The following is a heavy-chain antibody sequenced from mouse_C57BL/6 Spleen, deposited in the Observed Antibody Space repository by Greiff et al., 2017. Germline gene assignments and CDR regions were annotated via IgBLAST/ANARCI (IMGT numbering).Heavy chain of an antibody. V-gene: IGHV14-4*01. CDR2: IDPENGDT. J-gene: IGHJ3*01. D-gene: IGHD4-1*01. Sequence: VQLQQSGAELVRPGASVKLSCTASGFNIKDDYMHWVKQRPEQGLEWIGWIDPENGDTEYASKFQGKATITADTSSNTAYLQLSSLTSEDTAVYYCTTDWDEAAYWGQGTLVTVSA. CDR3: TTDWDEAAY. CDR1: GFNIKDDY.